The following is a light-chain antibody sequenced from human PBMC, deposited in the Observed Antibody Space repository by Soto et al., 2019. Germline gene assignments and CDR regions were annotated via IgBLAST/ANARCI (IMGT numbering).Light chain of an antibody. CDR1: QPVSGSY. Sequence: EIVLTQSPGTVSLSPGEGATLSCRASQPVSGSYLAWYQHHPGQAPRLLIYAASSRAAGIPDRFSGSGSGTDFTLTISRLEPEDFAVYYCQQYVTSPRTFGPGTKVDI. J-gene: IGKJ1*01. CDR3: QQYVTSPRT. V-gene: IGKV3-20*01. CDR2: AAS.